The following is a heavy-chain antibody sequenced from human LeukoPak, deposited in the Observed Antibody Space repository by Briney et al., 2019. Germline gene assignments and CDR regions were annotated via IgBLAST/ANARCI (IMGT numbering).Heavy chain of an antibody. CDR3: AREFRDGYSYYFDY. V-gene: IGHV1-69*13. CDR2: IIPIFGSA. J-gene: IGHJ4*02. Sequence: SVKVSCEASGGTFSSYAINWVRQAPGQGLEWMGGIIPIFGSANYAQKFQGRVTITADESTSTAYMELSSLRSEDTAVYYCAREFRDGYSYYFDYWGQGTLVTVSS. D-gene: IGHD5-24*01. CDR1: GGTFSSYA.